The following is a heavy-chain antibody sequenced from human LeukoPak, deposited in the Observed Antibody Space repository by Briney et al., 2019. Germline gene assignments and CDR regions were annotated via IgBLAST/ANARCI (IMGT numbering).Heavy chain of an antibody. J-gene: IGHJ4*02. D-gene: IGHD3-16*02. CDR1: GFTFSDYY. CDR2: ISSSGSTI. CDR3: ARDREYYDYVWGSYPPGY. Sequence: GGSLRLSCAASGFTFSDYYMSWIPQAQGKGLEWVSYISSSGSTIYYADSVKGRFTISRDNAKNSLYLQMNSLRAEDTAVYYCARDREYYDYVWGSYPPGYWGQGALVTASS. V-gene: IGHV3-11*04.